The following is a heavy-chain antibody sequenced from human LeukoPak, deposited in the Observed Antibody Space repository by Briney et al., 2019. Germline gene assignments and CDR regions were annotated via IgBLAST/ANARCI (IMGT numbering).Heavy chain of an antibody. Sequence: GGSLRLSCAASGFTFSSYDMNWVRQAPGKGLQWVSYIISSGNTIYYADSVKGRFTISRDNAKNSLHLQMNSLRAEDTAVYFCARRFGYWGQGTLVTVSS. D-gene: IGHD3-10*01. J-gene: IGHJ4*02. V-gene: IGHV3-48*03. CDR2: IISSGNTI. CDR3: ARRFGY. CDR1: GFTFSSYD.